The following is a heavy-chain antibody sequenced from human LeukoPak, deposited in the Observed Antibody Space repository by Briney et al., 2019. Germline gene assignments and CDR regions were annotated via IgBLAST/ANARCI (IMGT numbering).Heavy chain of an antibody. CDR1: GYTFTGYC. V-gene: IGHV1-69*13. CDR3: ARSGSGWYGDYYYYYGMDV. D-gene: IGHD6-19*01. Sequence: GASVKVSCKASGYTFTGYCMHWVRQAPGQGLEWMGGIIPIFGTANYAQKFQGRVTITADESTSTAYMELSSLRSEDTAVYYCARSGSGWYGDYYYYYGMDVWGQGTTVTVSS. J-gene: IGHJ6*02. CDR2: IIPIFGTA.